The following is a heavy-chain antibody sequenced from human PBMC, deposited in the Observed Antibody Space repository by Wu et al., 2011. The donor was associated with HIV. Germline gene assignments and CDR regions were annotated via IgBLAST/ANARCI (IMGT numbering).Heavy chain of an antibody. V-gene: IGHV1-69*14. CDR2: IIPMFGTA. CDR1: GGTFSSYG. D-gene: IGHD4-17*01. Sequence: QVQVVQSGPEVKKPGSSVKVSCKVSGGTFSSYGIDWVRQAPGQRFEWMGRIIPMFGTANYAQRFQGRVTLTADKSTSTAYMELSSLRSEDTAVYFCARRSPPSTVTPNYFYTMDVWGQGTTVTVSS. CDR3: ARRSPPSTVTPNYFYTMDV. J-gene: IGHJ6*02.